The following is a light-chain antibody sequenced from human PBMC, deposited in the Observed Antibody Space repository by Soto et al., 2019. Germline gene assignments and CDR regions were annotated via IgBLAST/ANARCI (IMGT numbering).Light chain of an antibody. CDR2: GES. Sequence: EVPIAPNPITLSVFPGERATLPLRASQRVNINLAWYQQKTGQAPRLLIYGESTRATGIPARFSGSGSGTEFTLTISSLQSEEFGVYYCQQYNNWPRTFGQGNKVDIK. V-gene: IGKV3-15*01. CDR1: QRVNIN. J-gene: IGKJ1*01. CDR3: QQYNNWPRT.